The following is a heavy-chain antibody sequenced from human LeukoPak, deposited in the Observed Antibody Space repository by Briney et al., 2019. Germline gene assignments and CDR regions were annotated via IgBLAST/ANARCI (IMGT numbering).Heavy chain of an antibody. CDR3: TREGPQTGTSAFDI. CDR2: IWYDGSNK. CDR1: GFTFSSHG. Sequence: GGSQTLSCAASGFTFSSHGMHWVRQAPGKGLEWVAVIWYDGSNKYYADSVKGRFTIFRDNSENTLSLQMNSLRAEDTAVYYCTREGPQTGTSAFDIWGQGRLGSVSS. V-gene: IGHV3-33*01. D-gene: IGHD1-1*01. J-gene: IGHJ3*02.